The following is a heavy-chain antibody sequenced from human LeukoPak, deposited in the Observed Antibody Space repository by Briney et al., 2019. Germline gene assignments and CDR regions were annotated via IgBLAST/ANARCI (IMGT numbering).Heavy chain of an antibody. V-gene: IGHV4-59*01. CDR3: ARSNPNNAFDI. CDR2: IYYSGST. CDR1: GGSISSYY. D-gene: IGHD2/OR15-2a*01. J-gene: IGHJ3*02. Sequence: TSETLSPTCTVSGGSISSYYWSWIRQPPGKGLEWIGYIYYSGSTNYNPSLKSRVTISVDTSKNQFSLKLSSVTAADTAVYYCARSNPNNAFDIWGQGTMVTVSS.